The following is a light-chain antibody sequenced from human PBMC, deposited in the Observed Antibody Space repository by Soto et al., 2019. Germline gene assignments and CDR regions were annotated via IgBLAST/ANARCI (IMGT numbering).Light chain of an antibody. V-gene: IGLV2-14*01. CDR2: EVR. J-gene: IGLJ1*01. CDR3: SSYSSTTLV. Sequence: QSVLAQPASVSGSLGRPIPIPGPGTSSDVGGHDYVSWYQQHPGKAPKLIIYEVRNRPSGVSNRFSGSKSGNTASLTISGLQAEDEADYYCSSYSSTTLVFGTGTKVTVL. CDR1: SSDVGGHDY.